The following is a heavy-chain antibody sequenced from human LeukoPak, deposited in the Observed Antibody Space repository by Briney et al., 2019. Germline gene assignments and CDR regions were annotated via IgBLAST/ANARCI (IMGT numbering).Heavy chain of an antibody. D-gene: IGHD3-22*01. J-gene: IGHJ4*02. V-gene: IGHV3-23*01. CDR3: AKGSRSSGHYSDY. Sequence: GGSLRLSCAASGFAFSTYAMSWVRQAPGKGLEWVSCVTGNGGSTYYADSVKGRFTISRDNSNNTLYLQMNSLRAEDTAVYYCAKGSRSSGHYSDYWGQGTLVTVSS. CDR1: GFAFSTYA. CDR2: VTGNGGST.